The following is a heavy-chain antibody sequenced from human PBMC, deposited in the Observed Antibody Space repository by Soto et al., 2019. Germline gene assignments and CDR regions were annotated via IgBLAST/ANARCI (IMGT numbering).Heavy chain of an antibody. CDR2: ISWDGGRT. V-gene: IGHV3-43D*04. D-gene: IGHD2-2*02. CDR1: GFTFDDYA. J-gene: IGHJ4*02. Sequence: SLRLSCAASGFTFDDYAMHWVRQAPGKGLEWVSLISWDGGRTYYADSVRGRFIVSRDSSKNSLYLQMSGLRVEDTALYYCAKDVCRGSTTSCYTRLDFWGQGALVTVSS. CDR3: AKDVCRGSTTSCYTRLDF.